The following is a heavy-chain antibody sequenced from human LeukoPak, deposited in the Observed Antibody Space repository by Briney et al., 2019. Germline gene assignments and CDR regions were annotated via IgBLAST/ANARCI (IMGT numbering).Heavy chain of an antibody. D-gene: IGHD6-19*01. CDR1: GGSISSHY. CDR2: IYYSGST. CDR3: ARLIGDIAVSGTSWFDP. J-gene: IGHJ5*02. V-gene: IGHV4-59*11. Sequence: PSETLSFTCTVSGGSISSHYWSWIRQAPGKGLEWIGYIYYSGSTNYNPSLKSRVTISVDTSKNQFSLKLSSVTAADTAMYYCARLIGDIAVSGTSWFDPWGQGTLVTVSS.